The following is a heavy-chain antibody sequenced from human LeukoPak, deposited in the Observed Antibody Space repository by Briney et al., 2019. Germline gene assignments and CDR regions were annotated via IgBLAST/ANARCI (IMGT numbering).Heavy chain of an antibody. Sequence: ASVKVSCKVSGCTLTELSMHWVRQAPGKGLEWMGGFDPEDGGTIYAQKFQGRVTMTEDTSTDTAYMELSSLRSEDTAVYYCATVSVSGAYFDCWGQGTLVTVSS. CDR2: FDPEDGGT. CDR1: GCTLTELS. D-gene: IGHD1-26*01. J-gene: IGHJ4*02. V-gene: IGHV1-24*01. CDR3: ATVSVSGAYFDC.